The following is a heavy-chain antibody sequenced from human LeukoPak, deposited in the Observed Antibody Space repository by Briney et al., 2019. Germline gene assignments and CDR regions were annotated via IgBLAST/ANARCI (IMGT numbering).Heavy chain of an antibody. D-gene: IGHD5-18*01. J-gene: IGHJ3*02. Sequence: GGSLRLSCATSGFTFSNYGMHWVRQAPGKGLEWVAFIRFDGSTKYYADSVKGRFTISRDNAKNSLFLQMHSLRAEDTAFYYCARPRGGYSYAYDAFDNWGQGTMVTVSS. CDR1: GFTFSNYG. CDR3: ARPRGGYSYAYDAFDN. CDR2: IRFDGSTK. V-gene: IGHV3-30*02.